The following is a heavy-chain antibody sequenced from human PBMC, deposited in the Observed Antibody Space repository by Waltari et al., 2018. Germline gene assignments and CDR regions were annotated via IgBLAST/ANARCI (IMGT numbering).Heavy chain of an antibody. D-gene: IGHD3-22*01. J-gene: IGHJ4*02. Sequence: QVQLQQWGAGLLKPSETLSLTCAVYGGSFSGNYWNWIRQPPGKGLEWIGEINHSGAATYNPSLKSRVTISIDTSKNQFSLKLNSVTAADTAVYYCASSPYYFDNSGPFYFEWWGQGTLVTVSS. CDR2: INHSGAA. CDR1: GGSFSGNY. V-gene: IGHV4-34*01. CDR3: ASSPYYFDNSGPFYFEW.